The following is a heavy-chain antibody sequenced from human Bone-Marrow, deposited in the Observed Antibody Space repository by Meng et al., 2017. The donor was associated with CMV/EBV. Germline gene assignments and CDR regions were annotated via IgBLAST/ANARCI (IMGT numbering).Heavy chain of an antibody. CDR3: VSLWELLGAFDI. D-gene: IGHD1-26*01. V-gene: IGHV1-2*02. J-gene: IGHJ3*02. CDR2: INPNNGDT. Sequence: ASVKVSCKTSGYMFIGYYILWLRQAPGQGLEWMGWINPNNGDTKYSQNFQGRVTLTRDTSISTAYMELSSLRSGDTAVYYCVSLWELLGAFDIWGQGTMVTVSS. CDR1: GYMFIGYY.